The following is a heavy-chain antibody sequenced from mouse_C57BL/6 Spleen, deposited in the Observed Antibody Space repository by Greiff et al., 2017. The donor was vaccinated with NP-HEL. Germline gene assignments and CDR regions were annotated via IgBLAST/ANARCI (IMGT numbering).Heavy chain of an antibody. Sequence: QVQLQQSGPELVKPGASVKISCKASGYAFSSSWMNWVKQRPGKGLEWIGRIYPGDGDTNYNGKFKGKATLTADKSSSTAYMQLSSLTSEDSAVYFCARRVADAMDYWGQGTSVTVSS. CDR2: IYPGDGDT. CDR1: GYAFSSSW. D-gene: IGHD1-1*02. V-gene: IGHV1-82*01. CDR3: ARRVADAMDY. J-gene: IGHJ4*01.